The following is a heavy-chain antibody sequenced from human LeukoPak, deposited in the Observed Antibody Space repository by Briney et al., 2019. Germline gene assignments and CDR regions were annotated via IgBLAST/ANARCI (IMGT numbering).Heavy chain of an antibody. CDR3: AKMKGHPLPKYYMDV. CDR1: GFTFSGFA. V-gene: IGHV3-23*01. J-gene: IGHJ6*01. D-gene: IGHD1-26*01. Sequence: GGSLRLSCAASGFTFSGFAMSWVRRTPGKGLEWVSDISGSGDNTHYADSVKGRFTISRDNSKNTLYLEMNSLRAEDTAIYYCAKMKGHPLPKYYMDVWGQGTTVTVSS. CDR2: ISGSGDNT.